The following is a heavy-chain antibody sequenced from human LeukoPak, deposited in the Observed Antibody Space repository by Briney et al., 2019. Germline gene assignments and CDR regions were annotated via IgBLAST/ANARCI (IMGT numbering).Heavy chain of an antibody. Sequence: PSETLSLTCAVYGGSFSGYYWSWIRQPPGKGLEWIGEINHSGSTNYNPSLKSRVTISVDTSKNQFSLKLSSVTAADTAVYYCARGPIRSSTSCSSACFDYWGQGTLVTVSS. CDR2: INHSGST. D-gene: IGHD2-2*01. CDR3: ARGPIRSSTSCSSACFDY. V-gene: IGHV4-34*01. CDR1: GGSFSGYY. J-gene: IGHJ4*02.